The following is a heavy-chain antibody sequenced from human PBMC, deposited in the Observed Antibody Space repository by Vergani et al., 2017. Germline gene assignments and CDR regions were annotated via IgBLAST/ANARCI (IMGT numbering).Heavy chain of an antibody. D-gene: IGHD6-6*01. V-gene: IGHV4-34*01. CDR1: GGSFSGYY. CDR3: ARHISVVRPSSMTAFDY. CDR2: INHSGST. J-gene: IGHJ4*02. Sequence: QVQLQQWGAGLLKPSETLSLTCAVYGGSFSGYYWSWIRQPPGKGLEWIGEINHSGSTNYNPSLKSRVTISLDTSKNQFSLKLSSVTAADTAVYYCARHISVVRPSSMTAFDYWGQGTLVTVSS.